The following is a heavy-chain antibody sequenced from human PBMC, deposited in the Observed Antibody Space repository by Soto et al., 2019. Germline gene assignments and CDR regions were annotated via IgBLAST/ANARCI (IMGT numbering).Heavy chain of an antibody. CDR2: VSASGLNT. J-gene: IGHJ4*02. CDR3: AKCRPRRTSGYFFDY. Sequence: EVQLLESGGKLVQPGGSLTLSCAASGFTFSTYAMAWVRQAPGKGLEWVSGVSASGLNTDYADPVKGRFYISRDNSKNTVSLHMNSLRAADTALYYCAKCRPRRTSGYFFDYGGQGTPVTVSS. CDR1: GFTFSTYA. V-gene: IGHV3-23*01. D-gene: IGHD1-1*01.